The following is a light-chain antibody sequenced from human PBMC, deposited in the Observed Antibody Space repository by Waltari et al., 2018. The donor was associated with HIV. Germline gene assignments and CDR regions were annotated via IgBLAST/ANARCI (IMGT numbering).Light chain of an antibody. CDR2: DVT. J-gene: IGLJ2*01. V-gene: IGLV2-8*01. Sequence: QSAQTQPPSASGSPGQSVTISCTGTSSDIGAYNYVAWYQQYPGKAPKLMIYDVTKRPSGVPDRFSGSKSGNTASLTVSGLQAEDEADYYCASHAGSKDVFGGGTKLTVL. CDR1: SSDIGAYNY. CDR3: ASHAGSKDV.